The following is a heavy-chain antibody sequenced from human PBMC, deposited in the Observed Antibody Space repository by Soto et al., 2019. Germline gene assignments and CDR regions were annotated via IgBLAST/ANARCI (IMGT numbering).Heavy chain of an antibody. CDR1: GFTFSSYA. V-gene: IGHV3-23*01. J-gene: IGHJ4*02. CDR3: AKLTESGTYSPLDH. Sequence: PGGSLRLSCAASGFTFSSYAMNWVRRAPGKGLEWVSGITDSGGSTYYTDSVKGRFTISRDNSKNTLYPQMNSLSAEDTALYYCAKLTESGTYSPLDHWGQGALVTVS. D-gene: IGHD3-10*01. CDR2: ITDSGGST.